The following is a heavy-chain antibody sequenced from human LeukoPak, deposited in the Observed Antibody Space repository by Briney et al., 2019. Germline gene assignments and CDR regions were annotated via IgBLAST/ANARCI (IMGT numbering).Heavy chain of an antibody. Sequence: PSETLSLTCAVYGGSFSGYYWSWIRQPPGKGLEWIGEINHSGSTNYNPSLKSRVTISVDTSKNQFSLKLSSVTAADTAVYYFARGAPIPRPTSSSWYVGTYYYYYYMDVWGKGTTVTVSS. D-gene: IGHD6-13*01. CDR1: GGSFSGYY. CDR3: ARGAPIPRPTSSSWYVGTYYYYYYMDV. CDR2: INHSGST. J-gene: IGHJ6*03. V-gene: IGHV4-34*01.